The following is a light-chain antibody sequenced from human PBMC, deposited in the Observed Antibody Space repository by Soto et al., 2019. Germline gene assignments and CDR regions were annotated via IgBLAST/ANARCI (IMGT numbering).Light chain of an antibody. CDR3: QKYTSAPFT. V-gene: IGKV1-27*01. CDR1: QDISNY. CDR2: TAS. Sequence: DIQMTQSPSSLSASVGDRVTITCRASQDISNYLAWYQQKPGKVPELLIYTASTLQSVVPSRFSGSGSGTDFTLTISSLQPDDVATYYCQKYTSAPFTFGPGTKVDIK. J-gene: IGKJ3*01.